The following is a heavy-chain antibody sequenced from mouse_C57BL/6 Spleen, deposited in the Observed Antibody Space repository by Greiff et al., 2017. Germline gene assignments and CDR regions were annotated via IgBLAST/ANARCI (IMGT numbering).Heavy chain of an antibody. V-gene: IGHV1-55*01. D-gene: IGHD1-1*01. Sequence: QVQLQQPGAELVKPGASVKMSCKASGYTFTSYWITWVKQRPGQGLEWIGDIYPGSGSTNYNEKFKSKATLTVDTSSSTAYMQLSSLTSEDSAVYYCARAADYYGSSYWYFDVWGTGTTVTVSS. J-gene: IGHJ1*03. CDR1: GYTFTSYW. CDR3: ARAADYYGSSYWYFDV. CDR2: IYPGSGST.